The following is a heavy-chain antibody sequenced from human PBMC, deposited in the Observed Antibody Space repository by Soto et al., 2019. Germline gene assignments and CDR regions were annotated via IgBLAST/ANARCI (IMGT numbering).Heavy chain of an antibody. V-gene: IGHV1-24*01. J-gene: IGHJ4*02. CDR1: GYTLTALS. Sequence: XSVKVSFNVPGYTLTALSMHSVRQTPGKGLEWMGGFDPEDGETIYAQKFQGRVTMTEDTSTDTAYMELSSLRSEDKAVYYCATDLPHTGYCSGGSCFNWGQGTLVTVSS. CDR3: ATDLPHTGYCSGGSCFN. CDR2: FDPEDGET. D-gene: IGHD2-15*01.